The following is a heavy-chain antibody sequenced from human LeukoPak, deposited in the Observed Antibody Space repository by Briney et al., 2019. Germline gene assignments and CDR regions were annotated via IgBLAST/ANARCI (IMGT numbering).Heavy chain of an antibody. J-gene: IGHJ4*02. CDR3: ARKPTLAAAATFDY. CDR2: ITSSGSRI. CDR1: GFTFSDYY. Sequence: GGSLRLSCAAPGFTFSDYYMSWIRQAPGKGLEWISNITSSGSRINYADSVKGRFIMSRDNAKNSLYLQMNSLRAEDTAVYYCARKPTLAAAATFDYWGQGTLVTVSS. D-gene: IGHD6-13*01. V-gene: IGHV3-11*01.